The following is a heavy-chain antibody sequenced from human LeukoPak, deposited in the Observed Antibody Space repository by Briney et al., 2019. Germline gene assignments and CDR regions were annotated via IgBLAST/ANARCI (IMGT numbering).Heavy chain of an antibody. D-gene: IGHD1-26*01. CDR2: ISSSSSTI. CDR3: ARSRGNSGSYPLVY. J-gene: IGHJ4*02. CDR1: EFTFSSYS. Sequence: GSLRPSCEAPEFTFSSYSLNWVRQAPGKGLEWVLYISSSSSTIYYAESVKGRFTISRDNAKNSLYLQMNSLRVEDTAVYYCARSRGNSGSYPLVYWGQGTLVTVSS. V-gene: IGHV3-48*01.